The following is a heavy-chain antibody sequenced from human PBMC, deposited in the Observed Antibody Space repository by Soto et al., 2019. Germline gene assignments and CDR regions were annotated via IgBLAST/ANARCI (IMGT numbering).Heavy chain of an antibody. CDR1: GFTFNNYP. CDR2: VSARGDST. J-gene: IGHJ4*02. V-gene: IGHV3-23*01. D-gene: IGHD3-10*01. CDR3: AKRPLTGAYPCDY. Sequence: EVQVLQSGGGLVQPGGSLRLSCAASGFTFNNYPMAWVRQTPGKGLEWVSVVSARGDSTNYAASVRGRFSVSRDNSNNMVYLQMNSLGAEDTAVYYCAKRPLTGAYPCDYWGQGTLVTVSS.